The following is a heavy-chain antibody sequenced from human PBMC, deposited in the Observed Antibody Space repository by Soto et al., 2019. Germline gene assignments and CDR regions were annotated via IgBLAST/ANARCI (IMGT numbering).Heavy chain of an antibody. CDR3: ARDRAIFGVVTAFDY. J-gene: IGHJ4*02. CDR2: ISYDGSNK. V-gene: IGHV3-30-3*01. CDR1: GFTFSSYA. Sequence: QVQLVESGGGVVQPGRSLRLSCAASGFTFSSYAMHWVRQAPGKGLEWVAVISYDGSNKYYADSVKGRFTISRDNSKNTLYLQMNSLRAEDTAVYYCARDRAIFGVVTAFDYWGQGTLVTVSS. D-gene: IGHD3-3*01.